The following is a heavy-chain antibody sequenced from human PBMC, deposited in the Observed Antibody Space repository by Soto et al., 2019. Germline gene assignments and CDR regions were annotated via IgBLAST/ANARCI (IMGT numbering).Heavy chain of an antibody. V-gene: IGHV3-23*01. Sequence: GGSLRLSCAASGFTFSSYAMSWVRQAPGKGLEWVSAISGSGGSTYYADSVKGRFTISRDNSKNTLYLQMNSLRAEDTAVYYCAKTPQQTEAVAGTYFDYWGQGTLVTVSS. CDR3: AKTPQQTEAVAGTYFDY. D-gene: IGHD6-19*01. J-gene: IGHJ4*02. CDR2: ISGSGGST. CDR1: GFTFSSYA.